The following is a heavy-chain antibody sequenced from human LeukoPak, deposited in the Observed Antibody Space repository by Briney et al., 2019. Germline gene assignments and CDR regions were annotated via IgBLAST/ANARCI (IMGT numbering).Heavy chain of an antibody. Sequence: PSETLSLTCTVSGGSISSYYWNWIRQPPGKGLEWIGYIYYSGTTNYNPSLKSRVSMSVDTSKNQFSLKLSSVTAADTAVYYCARDRLRWPKIDYWGQGTLVTVSS. D-gene: IGHD4-23*01. V-gene: IGHV4-59*01. CDR2: IYYSGTT. J-gene: IGHJ4*02. CDR3: ARDRLRWPKIDY. CDR1: GGSISSYY.